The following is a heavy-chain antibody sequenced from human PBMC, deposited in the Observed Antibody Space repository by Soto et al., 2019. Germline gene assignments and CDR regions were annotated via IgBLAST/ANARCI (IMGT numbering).Heavy chain of an antibody. CDR1: GFTFRTSW. D-gene: IGHD3-10*01. CDR2: INDDGSTT. CDR3: ARGNYGPDY. J-gene: IGHJ4*02. Sequence: EVQLVESGGGLVQPGGSLRLSCAASGFTFRTSWMYWVRQPPGKGLVWVSRINDDGSTTTYADSVKGRFTISRDNAKNTLFMQMDSLRAEDMGVYYCARGNYGPDYWGQGTLDTVSS. V-gene: IGHV3-74*03.